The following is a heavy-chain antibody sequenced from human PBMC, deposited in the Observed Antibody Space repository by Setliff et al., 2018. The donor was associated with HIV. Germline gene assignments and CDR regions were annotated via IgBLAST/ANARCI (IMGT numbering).Heavy chain of an antibody. Sequence: PSETLSLTCAVYGGSFSNYYWSWIRQPPGKGLEWLGEVNHSGNTNYNPSLKSRVTMSLDTSKNQFSLKVTSATAADTALYYCARGVGGDEVVPDYFDYWGQGTLVTVSS. D-gene: IGHD3-16*01. J-gene: IGHJ4*02. V-gene: IGHV4-34*01. CDR1: GGSFSNYY. CDR2: VNHSGNT. CDR3: ARGVGGDEVVPDYFDY.